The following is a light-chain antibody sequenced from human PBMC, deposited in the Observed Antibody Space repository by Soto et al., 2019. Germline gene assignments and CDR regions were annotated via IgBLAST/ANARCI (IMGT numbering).Light chain of an antibody. V-gene: IGLV2-14*01. J-gene: IGLJ2*01. CDR3: SSYTSSRIRV. Sequence: ALTQPASVSGSPGQSITISCTGTSSDVGGYNYVSWYQQHPGKAPKLMIYDVSNRPSGVSNRFSGSKSGNTASLTISGLQAEDEADYYCSSYTSSRIRVFGGGTQLTVL. CDR2: DVS. CDR1: SSDVGGYNY.